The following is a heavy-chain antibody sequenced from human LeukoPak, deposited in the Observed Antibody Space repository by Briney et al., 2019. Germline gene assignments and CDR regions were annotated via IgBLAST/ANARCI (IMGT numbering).Heavy chain of an antibody. J-gene: IGHJ6*03. CDR2: IYYSGST. Sequence: SETLSLTCAVYGGSFSGYYWSWIRQPPGKGLEWIGSIYYSGSTYYNPSLKSRVTISVDTSKNQFSLKLSSVTAADTAVYYCARVKDPGGYYYYYYMDVWGKGTTVTVSS. V-gene: IGHV4-34*01. CDR1: GGSFSGYY. CDR3: ARVKDPGGYYYYYYMDV. D-gene: IGHD3-16*01.